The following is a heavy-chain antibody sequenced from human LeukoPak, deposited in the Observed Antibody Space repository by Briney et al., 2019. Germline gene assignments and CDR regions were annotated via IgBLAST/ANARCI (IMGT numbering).Heavy chain of an antibody. J-gene: IGHJ3*02. CDR3: ARDDGTARDAFDI. CDR2: ISAYNGNT. V-gene: IGHV1-18*01. D-gene: IGHD6-6*01. Sequence: GASVKVSCKAAGYTFVSHGISWVRLVPGQGLEWMGWISAYNGNTNYAQKPQGRVTMTTDTSTSTAYMELRSLRSDDTAVYYCARDDGTARDAFDIWGQGTMVTVSS. CDR1: GYTFVSHG.